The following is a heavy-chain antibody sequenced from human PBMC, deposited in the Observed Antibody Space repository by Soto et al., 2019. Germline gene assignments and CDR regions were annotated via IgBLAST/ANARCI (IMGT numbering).Heavy chain of an antibody. CDR2: ISYDGSNK. J-gene: IGHJ4*02. V-gene: IGHV3-30*18. Sequence: PGGSLRLSCAASGFTFSSYGMHWVRQAPGKGLERVAVISYDGSNKYYADSVKGRFTISRDNSKNTLYLQMNSLRAEDTAVYYCAKELYGDYVPFDYWGQGTLVTVSS. CDR1: GFTFSSYG. CDR3: AKELYGDYVPFDY. D-gene: IGHD4-17*01.